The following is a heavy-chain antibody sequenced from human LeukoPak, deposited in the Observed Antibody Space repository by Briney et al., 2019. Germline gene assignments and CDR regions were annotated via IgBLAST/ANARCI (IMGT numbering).Heavy chain of an antibody. CDR1: GGTFSVYY. V-gene: IGHV3-11*06. CDR3: ASPLGY. CDR2: ISSSSSYT. Sequence: LRLSCANSGGTFSVYYRSGIGLGLRKWLEWVSYISSSSSYTNYADSVKGRFTISRDNAKNSLYLQMNSLRAEDTAVYYRASPLGYWGQGTLVTVSS. J-gene: IGHJ4*02.